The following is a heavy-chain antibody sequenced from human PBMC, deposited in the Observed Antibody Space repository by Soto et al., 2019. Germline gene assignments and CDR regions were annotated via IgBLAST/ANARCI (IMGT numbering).Heavy chain of an antibody. D-gene: IGHD2-2*01. CDR1: GGSISSSNL. V-gene: IGHV4-4*02. CDR3: AGYQLQRDAFDI. J-gene: IGHJ3*02. CDR2: IYHSGST. Sequence: PSDTLSLTCAVSGGSISSSNLWSWVRQPPGKGLEWNGEIYHSGSTNYNPSLKSRVTISVDKSKNQFSLKLSSVTAADTAVYYYAGYQLQRDAFDIWGQGTMVTVSS.